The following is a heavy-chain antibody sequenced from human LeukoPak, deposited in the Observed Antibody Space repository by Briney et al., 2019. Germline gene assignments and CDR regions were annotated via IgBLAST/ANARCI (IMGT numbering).Heavy chain of an antibody. CDR2: ISSSSSYI. J-gene: IGHJ4*02. V-gene: IGHV3-21*01. Sequence: GGSLRLSCAASGFTFSSYIMNWVRQAPGKGLEWVSSISSSSSYIFYADSVKGRFTISRDNAKNSLYLQMNSLRVEDTAVYYCAREASIAVAGTFRDYFDYWGQGTLVTVSS. CDR1: GFTFSSYI. CDR3: AREASIAVAGTFRDYFDY. D-gene: IGHD6-19*01.